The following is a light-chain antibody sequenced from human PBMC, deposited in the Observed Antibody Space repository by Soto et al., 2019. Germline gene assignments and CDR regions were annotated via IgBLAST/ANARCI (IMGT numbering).Light chain of an antibody. V-gene: IGKV3-15*01. Sequence: ERVMTQSPATLSVSPGERATLSCRASQSVSSNLAWYQQKPGQAPRLLIYGASTRATGIPARFSGSGSGTEFTLTISRLQSEDFAVYYCQQYNNWPWTFGQGTRWIS. CDR1: QSVSSN. J-gene: IGKJ1*01. CDR3: QQYNNWPWT. CDR2: GAS.